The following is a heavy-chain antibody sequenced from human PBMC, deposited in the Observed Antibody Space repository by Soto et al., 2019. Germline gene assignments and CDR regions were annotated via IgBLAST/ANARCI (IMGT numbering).Heavy chain of an antibody. Sequence: EVQLAESGGGLAQPGGSLRLSCEASGFTLSDYAMDWVRQAPGKGLEYVSGISSNGVGTYYANSVQGRFTISRDNSKNAVYLQMGSLRPEDMAVYYCARRARPDFYYMDVWGKGTTVTVSS. D-gene: IGHD6-6*01. V-gene: IGHV3-64*01. J-gene: IGHJ6*03. CDR2: ISSNGVGT. CDR3: ARRARPDFYYMDV. CDR1: GFTLSDYA.